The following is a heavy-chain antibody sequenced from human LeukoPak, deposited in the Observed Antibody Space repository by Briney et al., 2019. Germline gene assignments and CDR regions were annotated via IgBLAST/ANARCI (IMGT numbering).Heavy chain of an antibody. J-gene: IGHJ4*02. CDR1: GGSISSYY. CDR3: ARDLFVASSLFFDY. D-gene: IGHD6-13*01. CDR2: IYTSGST. V-gene: IGHV4-4*07. Sequence: SETLSLTCTVSGGSISSYYWSWIRQPAGKGLEWIGRIYTSGSTNYNPSLKSRVTMSVDTSKNQFSLKLSSVTAADTAVYYCARDLFVASSLFFDYWGQGTLGTVSS.